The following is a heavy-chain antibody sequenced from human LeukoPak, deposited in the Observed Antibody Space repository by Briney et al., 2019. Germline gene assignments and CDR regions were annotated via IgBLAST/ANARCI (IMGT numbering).Heavy chain of an antibody. D-gene: IGHD5-18*01. J-gene: IGHJ3*02. V-gene: IGHV6-1*01. CDR2: TYYRSKWYN. Sequence: SETLSLTCTVSGGSITSYYWNWIRQSPSRGLEWLGRTYYRSKWYNDYAVSVKSRITINPDTSKNQFSLQLNSVTPEDTAVYYCANSRSNLDAFDIWGQGTMVTVSS. CDR3: ANSRSNLDAFDI. CDR1: GGSITSYY.